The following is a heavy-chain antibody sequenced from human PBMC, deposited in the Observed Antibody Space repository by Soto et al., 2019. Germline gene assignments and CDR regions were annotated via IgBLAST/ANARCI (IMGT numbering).Heavy chain of an antibody. Sequence: PSETLSLTCTVSGGSISSGGYYWSWIRQHPGKGLEWIGYIYYSGSTYYNPSLKSRVTISVDTSKNQFSLKLSSVTAADTAVYYCARGGGDSPALYYDSSGFDYWGQGTLVTVSS. CDR2: IYYSGST. CDR3: ARGGGDSPALYYDSSGFDY. J-gene: IGHJ4*02. V-gene: IGHV4-31*03. D-gene: IGHD3-22*01. CDR1: GGSISSGGYY.